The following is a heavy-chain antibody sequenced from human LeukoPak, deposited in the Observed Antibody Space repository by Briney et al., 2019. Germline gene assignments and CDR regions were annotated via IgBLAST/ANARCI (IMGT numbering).Heavy chain of an antibody. CDR2: ISYDGSNK. CDR1: GFTLSSYG. J-gene: IGHJ6*02. Sequence: PGGSLRLSCAASGFTLSSYGMHRVLQAPGKGLEWVAVISYDGSNKYYADSVKGRFTISRDNSKNTLYLQMNSLRAEDTAVYYCANAYQLLSPYGMDVWGQGTTVTVSS. CDR3: ANAYQLLSPYGMDV. V-gene: IGHV3-30*18. D-gene: IGHD2-2*01.